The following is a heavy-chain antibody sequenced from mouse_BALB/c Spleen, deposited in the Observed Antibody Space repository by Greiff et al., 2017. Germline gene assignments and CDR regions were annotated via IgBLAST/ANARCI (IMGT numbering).Heavy chain of an antibody. V-gene: IGHV1S22*01. J-gene: IGHJ3*01. CDR1: GYTFTSYW. CDR2: IYPGSGST. D-gene: IGHD2-4*01. CDR3: STMIRAY. Sequence: LQQPGSELVRPGASVKLSCKASGYTFTSYWMHWVKQRPGQGLEWIGNIYPGSGSTNYDEKFKSKATLTVDTSSSTAYMQLSSLTSEDSAVYYCSTMIRAYWGQGTLVTVSA.